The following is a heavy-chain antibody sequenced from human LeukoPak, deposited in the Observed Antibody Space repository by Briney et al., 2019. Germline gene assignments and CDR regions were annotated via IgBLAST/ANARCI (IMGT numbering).Heavy chain of an antibody. D-gene: IGHD4-17*01. Sequence: GGSLRLSCAASGFTFSSSLMTWVRQAPGKGLEWVSAISGSGGSTYYADSVKGRFTISRDNSKNTLYLQMNSLRAEDTAVYYCALRDAFDIWGQGTMVTVSS. CDR1: GFTFSSSL. CDR2: ISGSGGST. J-gene: IGHJ3*02. V-gene: IGHV3-23*01. CDR3: ALRDAFDI.